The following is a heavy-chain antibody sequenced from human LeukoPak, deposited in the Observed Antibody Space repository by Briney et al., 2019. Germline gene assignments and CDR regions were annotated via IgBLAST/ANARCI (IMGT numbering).Heavy chain of an antibody. V-gene: IGHV3-48*04. CDR2: ISSGSTTI. D-gene: IGHD3-22*01. CDR1: GFTFSTYS. Sequence: GGSLRLSCAASGFTFSTYSMNWVRQAPGKGLEWVSYISSGSTTIYYADSVKGRLTISRDNAKNSLYLQMNSLRAEDTAVYYCARAIPHYYDSSGYHYYFDYWGQGTLVTVSS. J-gene: IGHJ4*02. CDR3: ARAIPHYYDSSGYHYYFDY.